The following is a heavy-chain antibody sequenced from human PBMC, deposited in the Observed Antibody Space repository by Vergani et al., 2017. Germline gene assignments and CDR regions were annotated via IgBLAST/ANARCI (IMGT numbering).Heavy chain of an antibody. J-gene: IGHJ4*02. Sequence: QVQLVQSGAEVKKPGSSVKVSCKASGGTFSSYAISWVRQAPGQGLEWMGGIIPIFGTANYAQKFQGRVTITADESTSTAYMELSSLRSEDTAVYYFAREWRSIAVEGYYFDYWGQGTLVTVSS. V-gene: IGHV1-69*01. CDR2: IIPIFGTA. CDR1: GGTFSSYA. D-gene: IGHD6-19*01. CDR3: AREWRSIAVEGYYFDY.